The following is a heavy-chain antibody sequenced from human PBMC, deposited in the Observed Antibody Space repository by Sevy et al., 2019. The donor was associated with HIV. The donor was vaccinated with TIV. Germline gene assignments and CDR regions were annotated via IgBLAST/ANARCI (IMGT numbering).Heavy chain of an antibody. CDR1: GFTFSNAW. Sequence: GGSLRLSCAASGFTFSNAWLNWVRQAPGKGLEWVGRIKSKTDGGTTDYAAPVKGRFTISRDDSKNTLYLQMNSLKTEDTAVYYCTTDGGGYNYRYSFDYWGQGTLVTVSS. CDR2: IKSKTDGGTT. D-gene: IGHD5-18*01. CDR3: TTDGGGYNYRYSFDY. J-gene: IGHJ4*02. V-gene: IGHV3-15*07.